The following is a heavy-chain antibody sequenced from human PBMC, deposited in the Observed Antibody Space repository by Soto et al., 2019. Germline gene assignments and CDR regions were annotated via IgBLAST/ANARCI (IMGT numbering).Heavy chain of an antibody. CDR2: ISDSGST. CDR1: GASIGSGDDY. D-gene: IGHD2-2*01. J-gene: IGHJ5*02. Sequence: SETLSLTCSVSGASIGSGDDYWTWIRQSPGKGLEWIGYISDSGSTFYNPSLRSRPTIALDTSKNHFSLKLNSVTAADTAVYYCAKYQPPEFDPWGQGXPVTVSS. V-gene: IGHV4-30-4*08. CDR3: AKYQPPEFDP.